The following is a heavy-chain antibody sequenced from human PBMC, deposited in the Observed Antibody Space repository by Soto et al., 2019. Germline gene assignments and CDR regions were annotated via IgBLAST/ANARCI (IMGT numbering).Heavy chain of an antibody. CDR2: TSFDGNSK. CDR3: AREPPGGGWYGEC. J-gene: IGHJ4*02. D-gene: IGHD6-19*01. CDR1: GFTFSRYT. Sequence: QVQLVESGGGVVQRGRSLRLSCAASGFTFSRYTMHWDRQTPGKGLEWVAVTSFDGNSKNYADSVRGRFTISNENHKNPLYLQMNSLRAEDTAGYYCAREPPGGGWYGECWGQGTLVTVSS. V-gene: IGHV3-30-3*01.